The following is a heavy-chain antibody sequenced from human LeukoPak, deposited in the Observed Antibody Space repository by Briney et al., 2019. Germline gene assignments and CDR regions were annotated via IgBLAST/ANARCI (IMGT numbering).Heavy chain of an antibody. D-gene: IGHD3-22*01. Sequence: SETLSLTCTVSGGSISSSSYYWGWIRQPPGKGLEWIGEIYHSGSTNYNPSLKSRVTISVDKSKNQFSLKLSSVTAADTAVYYCARVHYDSSGLDYWGQGTLVTVSS. CDR2: IYHSGST. CDR1: GGSISSSSYY. J-gene: IGHJ4*02. CDR3: ARVHYDSSGLDY. V-gene: IGHV4-39*07.